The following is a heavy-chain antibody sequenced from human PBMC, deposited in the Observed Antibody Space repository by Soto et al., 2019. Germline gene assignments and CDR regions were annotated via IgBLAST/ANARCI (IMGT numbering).Heavy chain of an antibody. J-gene: IGHJ4*02. CDR2: ISYDGSNK. CDR3: AKVGTYYYDSSGYYHFDY. CDR1: RFIVISYG. Sequence: CCASCRFIVISYGVHLVRKDPGKGLEWVAVISYDGSNKYYADSVKGRFTISRDNSKNTLYLQMNSLRAEDTAVYYCAKVGTYYYDSSGYYHFDYWGQGTLVTVSS. V-gene: IGHV3-30*18. D-gene: IGHD3-22*01.